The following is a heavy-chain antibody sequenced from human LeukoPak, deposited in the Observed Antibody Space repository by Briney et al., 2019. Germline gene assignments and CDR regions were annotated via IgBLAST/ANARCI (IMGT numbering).Heavy chain of an antibody. Sequence: GGSLRLSCAASGFAFSSHWMHWVRQVPGKGLVWVSRINSDGSNTIYADSVEGRFTISRDDSKNTRYLQMNSLRPEDTAMYYCARDFEFTTEDTFASPDYWGQGTLVTVSS. D-gene: IGHD5-18*01. CDR2: INSDGSNT. CDR3: ARDFEFTTEDTFASPDY. V-gene: IGHV3-74*01. J-gene: IGHJ4*02. CDR1: GFAFSSHW.